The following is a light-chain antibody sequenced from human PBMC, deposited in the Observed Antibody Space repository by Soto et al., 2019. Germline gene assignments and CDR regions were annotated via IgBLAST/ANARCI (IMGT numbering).Light chain of an antibody. Sequence: EIVLTQSPGTLSLSPGERATLSCRASQSFTSRSLAWYQQKPGLAPRLLISGTSNRAAGIPDRFSGSGSGTDFTLTISRLEPEDFAVYYCLHDHNYPRTFGQGTRVDIK. CDR1: QSFTSRS. CDR2: GTS. J-gene: IGKJ1*01. CDR3: LHDHNYPRT. V-gene: IGKV3-20*01.